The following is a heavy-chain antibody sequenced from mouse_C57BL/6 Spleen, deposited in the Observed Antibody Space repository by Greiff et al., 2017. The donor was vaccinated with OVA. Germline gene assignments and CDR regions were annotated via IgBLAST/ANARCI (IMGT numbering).Heavy chain of an antibody. V-gene: IGHV1-26*01. CDR2: INPNNGGT. D-gene: IGHD1-1*02. Sequence: EVQLQQSGPELVKPGASVKISCKASGYTFTDYYMNWVKQSHGKSLEWIGDINPNNGGTSYNQKFKGKATLTVDKSSSTAYMELRSLTSEDSAVYYCARSGGGNPWFAYWGQGTLVTVSA. CDR1: GYTFTDYY. CDR3: ARSGGGNPWFAY. J-gene: IGHJ3*01.